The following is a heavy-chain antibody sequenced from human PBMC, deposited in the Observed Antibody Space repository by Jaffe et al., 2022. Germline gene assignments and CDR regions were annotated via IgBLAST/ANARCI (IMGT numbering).Heavy chain of an antibody. Sequence: EVQLVQSGAEVKKPGESLKISCKGSGYSFTSYWIGWVRQMPGKGLEWMGIIYPGDSDTRYSPSFQGQVTISADKSISTAYLQWSSLKASDTAMYYCVSGGGVACSSTSCYALSYYYMDVWGKGTTVTVSS. CDR2: IYPGDSDT. CDR3: VSGGGVACSSTSCYALSYYYMDV. D-gene: IGHD2-2*01. V-gene: IGHV5-51*03. CDR1: GYSFTSYW. J-gene: IGHJ6*03.